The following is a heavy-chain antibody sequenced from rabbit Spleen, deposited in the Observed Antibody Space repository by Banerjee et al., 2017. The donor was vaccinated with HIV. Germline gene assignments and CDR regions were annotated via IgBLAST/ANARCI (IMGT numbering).Heavy chain of an antibody. CDR3: ARDAGTGDYIDVYFNL. CDR1: GFSFSSNHY. Sequence: QEQLVEYGGDLVKPEGSLTLTCTASGFSFSSNHYMCWVRQAPGKGLEWIACIEGGSSAFSYFASWAKGRFTISKSSSTTVTLQMTSLTAADTATYFCARDAGTGDYIDVYFNLWGPGTLVTVS. CDR2: IEGGSSAFS. V-gene: IGHV1S45*01. J-gene: IGHJ4*01. D-gene: IGHD8-1*01.